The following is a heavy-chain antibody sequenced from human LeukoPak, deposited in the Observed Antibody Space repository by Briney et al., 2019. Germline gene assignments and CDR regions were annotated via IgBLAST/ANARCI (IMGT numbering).Heavy chain of an antibody. CDR1: GYTVTDNY. D-gene: IGHD3-10*01. J-gene: IGHJ4*02. Sequence: ASVKVSCKASGYTVTDNYMHWVRQAPGHGPEWMGWINPYSGDTKYAQEFEGRVTMTRDTSTRTAYMELDRLTSDDTAVYYCARGRSLNYYGQDYWGQGTLVTVSS. CDR3: ARGRSLNYYGQDY. V-gene: IGHV1-2*02. CDR2: INPYSGDT.